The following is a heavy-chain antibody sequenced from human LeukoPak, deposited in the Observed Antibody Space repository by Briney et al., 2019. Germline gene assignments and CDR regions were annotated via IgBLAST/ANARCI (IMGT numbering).Heavy chain of an antibody. Sequence: GGSLRLSCAASGFTFRSYGMYWVRQAPGKGLERVAFIYYDGSNTYYADTVRGRFTISRDNSKDTLYLQMNRLRIDDSAIYYCARGTETQGVTLDPWGQGTVVTVSS. CDR2: IYYDGSNT. V-gene: IGHV3-30*02. CDR3: ARGTETQGVTLDP. D-gene: IGHD3/OR15-3a*01. CDR1: GFTFRSYG. J-gene: IGHJ5*02.